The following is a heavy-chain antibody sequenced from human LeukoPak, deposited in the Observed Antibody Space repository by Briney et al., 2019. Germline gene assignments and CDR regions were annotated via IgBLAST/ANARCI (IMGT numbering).Heavy chain of an antibody. D-gene: IGHD6-19*01. J-gene: IGHJ4*02. CDR1: GFTFSNYL. Sequence: TGGSLRLSCSASGFTFSNYLMTWVRQAPGRGLECLAIINEDGSEKHHVDSVKGRFTISRDNAKNLLFLEMNSLRDEDTAVYYCARDGSVTYHTAFDYWGQGTLVSVS. CDR2: INEDGSEK. V-gene: IGHV3-7*01. CDR3: ARDGSVTYHTAFDY.